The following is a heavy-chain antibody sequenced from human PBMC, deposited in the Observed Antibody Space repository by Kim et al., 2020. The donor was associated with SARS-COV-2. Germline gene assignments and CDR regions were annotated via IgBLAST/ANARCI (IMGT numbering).Heavy chain of an antibody. CDR2: INHSGST. V-gene: IGHV4-34*01. CDR3: ARVGKRGYSYGRRMYYYYGMDV. J-gene: IGHJ6*02. Sequence: SETLSLTCAVYGGSFSGYYWSWIRQPPGKGLEWIGEINHSGSTNYNPSLKSRVTISVDTSKNQFSLKLSSVTAADTAVYYCARVGKRGYSYGRRMYYYYGMDVWGQGTTVTVSS. CDR1: GGSFSGYY. D-gene: IGHD5-18*01.